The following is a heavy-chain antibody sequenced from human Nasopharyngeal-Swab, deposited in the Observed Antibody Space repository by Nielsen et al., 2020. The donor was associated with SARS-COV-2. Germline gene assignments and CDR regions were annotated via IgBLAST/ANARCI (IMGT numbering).Heavy chain of an antibody. D-gene: IGHD3-9*01. CDR3: ARGDIWPRRTGVDY. Sequence: ASVKVSCKASGYTFTSYDINWVRQATGQGLEWMGWMNPNSGNTGYAQKFQGRVTMTWNTSIRTAYMELSRLRSEDTAVYYCARGDIWPRRTGVDYWGQGTLVTVSS. CDR1: GYTFTSYD. J-gene: IGHJ4*02. CDR2: MNPNSGNT. V-gene: IGHV1-8*01.